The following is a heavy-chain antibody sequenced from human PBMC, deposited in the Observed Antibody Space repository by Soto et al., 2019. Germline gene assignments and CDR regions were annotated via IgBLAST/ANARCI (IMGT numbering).Heavy chain of an antibody. CDR3: ARLPDYSNYGRPGPRDYYYYYGMDV. Sequence: GESLKISCKGSGYSFTSYWIGWVRQMPGKGLEWMGIIYPGDSDTRYSPSFQGQVTISADKSISTAYLQWSSLKASDTAMYDCARLPDYSNYGRPGPRDYYYYYGMDVWGQGTTVTVSS. CDR2: IYPGDSDT. D-gene: IGHD4-4*01. CDR1: GYSFTSYW. V-gene: IGHV5-51*01. J-gene: IGHJ6*02.